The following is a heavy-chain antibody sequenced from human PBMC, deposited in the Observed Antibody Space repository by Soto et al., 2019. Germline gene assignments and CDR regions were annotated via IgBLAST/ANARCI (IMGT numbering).Heavy chain of an antibody. Sequence: ASVKVSCKASGYTFTSYDINWVRQATGQGLEWMGWMNPNSGNTGYAQKFQGRVTMTRNTSISTAYMELSSLRSEDTAVYYCARRIGVNYYYYYGMDVWCQGTTVTVSS. J-gene: IGHJ6*02. CDR1: GYTFTSYD. CDR3: ARRIGVNYYYYYGMDV. D-gene: IGHD1-26*01. CDR2: MNPNSGNT. V-gene: IGHV1-8*01.